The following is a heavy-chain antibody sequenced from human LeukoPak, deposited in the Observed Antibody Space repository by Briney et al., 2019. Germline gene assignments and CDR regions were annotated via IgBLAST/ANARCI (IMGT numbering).Heavy chain of an antibody. CDR2: INPSGGST. D-gene: IGHD6-19*01. CDR1: GYTLTELS. J-gene: IGHJ4*02. CDR3: ARKGRAVAGTIGDYFDY. Sequence: ASVKVSCKVSGYTLTELSMHWVRQAPGQGLEWMGIINPSGGSTSYAQKFQGRVTMTRDTSTSTVYMELSSLRSEDTAVYYCARKGRAVAGTIGDYFDYWGQGTLVTVSS. V-gene: IGHV1-46*01.